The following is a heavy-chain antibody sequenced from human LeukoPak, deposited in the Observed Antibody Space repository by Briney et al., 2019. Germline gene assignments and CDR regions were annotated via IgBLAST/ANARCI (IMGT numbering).Heavy chain of an antibody. CDR3: AGRLVGTPDYFDY. Sequence: PGGSLRLPCAASGFTFSSYAMHWVRQAPGKGLEWVAVISYDGSNKYYADSVKGRFTISRDNSKNTLYLQMNSLRAEDTAVYYCAGRLVGTPDYFDYWGQGTLVTVSS. V-gene: IGHV3-30*04. CDR2: ISYDGSNK. D-gene: IGHD4-23*01. CDR1: GFTFSSYA. J-gene: IGHJ4*02.